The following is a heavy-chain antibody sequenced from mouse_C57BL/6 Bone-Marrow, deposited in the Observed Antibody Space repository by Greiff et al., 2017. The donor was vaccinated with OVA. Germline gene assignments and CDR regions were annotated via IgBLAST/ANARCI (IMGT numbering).Heavy chain of an antibody. CDR2: INYDGSST. D-gene: IGHD1-1*01. CDR3: ARDKISYYGSSSSYFDV. CDR1: GFTFSDYY. J-gene: IGHJ1*03. Sequence: EVMLVESEGGLVQPGSSMKLSCTASGFTFSDYYMAWVRQVPEKGLEWVANINYDGSSTYYLDSLKSRFIISRDNAKNILYLQMSSLKSEDTATYYCARDKISYYGSSSSYFDVWGTGTTVTVSS. V-gene: IGHV5-16*01.